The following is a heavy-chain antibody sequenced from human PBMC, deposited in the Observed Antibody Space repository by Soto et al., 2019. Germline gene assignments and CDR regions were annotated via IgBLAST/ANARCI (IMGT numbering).Heavy chain of an antibody. J-gene: IGHJ3*01. CDR3: AHTTVRYDGQYFDAFDL. CDR2: IYWDDDK. D-gene: IGHD5-12*01. V-gene: IGHV2-5*02. Sequence: SGPTLVNPTQTLTLTCTFSGFSLSTSGVGVGWIRQPPGKALEWLALIYWDDDKRYSPSLKSRLTITKDTSKNQVVLTMTNMDPVDTATYYCAHTTVRYDGQYFDAFDLWCQATMVTVS. CDR1: GFSLSTSGVG.